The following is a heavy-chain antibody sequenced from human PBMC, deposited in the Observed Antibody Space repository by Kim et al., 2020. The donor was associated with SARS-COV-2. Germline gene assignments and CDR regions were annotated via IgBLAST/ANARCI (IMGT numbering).Heavy chain of an antibody. D-gene: IGHD3-10*01. Sequence: GPVKGRLPISRENAKNSLYLPMNSLTAGDTAVYYCARGAMVRGVITYFDYWGQGTLVTVSS. CDR3: ARGAMVRGVITYFDY. J-gene: IGHJ4*02. V-gene: IGHV3-13*01.